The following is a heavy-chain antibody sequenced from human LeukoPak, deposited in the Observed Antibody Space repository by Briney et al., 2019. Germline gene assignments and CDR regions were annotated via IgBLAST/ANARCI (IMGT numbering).Heavy chain of an antibody. CDR1: GFTFSSYA. CDR3: ARVFGGTYGGDY. CDR2: ISVNGRTT. J-gene: IGHJ4*02. V-gene: IGHV3-23*01. D-gene: IGHD1-26*01. Sequence: GGSLRLSCTASGFTFSSYAMSWVRQAPGKGLEWVSSISVNGRTTYYADSVKGRFTISRDSSKNTLYLQMNSLRAEDTAIYFCARVFGGTYGGDYWGQGTLVTVSS.